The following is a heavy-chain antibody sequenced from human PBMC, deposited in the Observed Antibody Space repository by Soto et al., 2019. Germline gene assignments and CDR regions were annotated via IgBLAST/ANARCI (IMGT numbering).Heavy chain of an antibody. Sequence: QPGGSLRLSGAASEFTFSGHCMSWVRQAPGKGLERLANIKEDGSEEYDVDSVRGRFTISRDNAKNSLYLQMNSLRAEDTALYYCAKDMGEQRGYYYYGMDVWGQGTTVTVSS. J-gene: IGHJ6*02. CDR1: EFTFSGHC. D-gene: IGHD3-16*01. V-gene: IGHV3-7*03. CDR2: IKEDGSEE. CDR3: AKDMGEQRGYYYYGMDV.